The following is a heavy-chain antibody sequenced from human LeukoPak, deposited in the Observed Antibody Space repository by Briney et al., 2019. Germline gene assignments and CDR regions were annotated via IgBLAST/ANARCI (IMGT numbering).Heavy chain of an antibody. J-gene: IGHJ3*02. D-gene: IGHD4-17*01. CDR1: SDSFSSHY. V-gene: IGHV4-59*11. CDR3: ARDLVTGTKGFDI. CDR2: ISYIGST. Sequence: SETLSLTCAVSSDSFSSHYWTWIRQPPGKGLEWIGYISYIGSTNYNPSLKSRVTISIDRSKNQCSLKLSSVTAADTAVYYCARDLVTGTKGFDIWGQGTMVSVSS.